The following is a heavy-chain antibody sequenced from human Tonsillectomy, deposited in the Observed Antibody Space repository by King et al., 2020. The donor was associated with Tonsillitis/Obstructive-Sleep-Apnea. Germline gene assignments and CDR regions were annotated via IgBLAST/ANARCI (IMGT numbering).Heavy chain of an antibody. CDR3: ARSLDY. V-gene: IGHV3-21*01. CDR1: GFTFGNYF. CDR2: ISTTRNFI. J-gene: IGHJ4*02. Sequence: EVQLVESGGGLVKAGESLRLSCAVSGFTFGNYFMTWVRQAPGKGLEWGSSISTTRNFIFYADTLKGRFTISRDNAKRSLSLHMNSLRPDDTAVYYCARSLDYWGQGTLVIVSS.